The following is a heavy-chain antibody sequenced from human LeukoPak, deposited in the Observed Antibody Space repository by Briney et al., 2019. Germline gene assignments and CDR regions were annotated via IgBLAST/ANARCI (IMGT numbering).Heavy chain of an antibody. Sequence: SETPSLTCAVYGGSFSGYYWSWIRQPPGKGLEWIGEINHSGSTNYNPSLKSRVTISVDTSKNQFSLKLSSVTAADTAVYYCARGGNHTTGWFDPWGQGTLVTVSS. CDR3: ARGGNHTTGWFDP. D-gene: IGHD1-1*01. CDR1: GGSFSGYY. CDR2: INHSGST. J-gene: IGHJ5*02. V-gene: IGHV4-34*01.